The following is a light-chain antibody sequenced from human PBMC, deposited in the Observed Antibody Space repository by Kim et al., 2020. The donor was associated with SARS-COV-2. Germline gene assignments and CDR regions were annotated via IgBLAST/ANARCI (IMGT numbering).Light chain of an antibody. CDR3: AAWDDNVKGPV. J-gene: IGLJ2*01. CDR1: SSNIGGDT. Sequence: QSVLIQPPSPFGTPGQKVSITCSGSSSNIGGDTVTWYQQVPGTAPKLLIYNDNQRPSGVPDRFSGSKSGSSATLAISGLQSEDEADYYCAAWDDNVKGPVFGGGTQLTVL. CDR2: NDN. V-gene: IGLV1-44*01.